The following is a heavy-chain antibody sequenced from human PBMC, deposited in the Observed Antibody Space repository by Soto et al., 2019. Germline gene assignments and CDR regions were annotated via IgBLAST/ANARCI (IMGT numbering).Heavy chain of an antibody. Sequence: QVHLVQSGAEVKKPGASVKVSCKGSGYAFTTYGITWVRQAPGQGLEWRGWISAHNGNTNYAQKLQGRVTVTRDTSPSTACMELRSLRSDDTAVYYCARGRYGDYWGQGALVTVSS. CDR1: GYAFTTYG. J-gene: IGHJ4*02. D-gene: IGHD1-1*01. CDR3: ARGRYGDY. V-gene: IGHV1-18*01. CDR2: ISAHNGNT.